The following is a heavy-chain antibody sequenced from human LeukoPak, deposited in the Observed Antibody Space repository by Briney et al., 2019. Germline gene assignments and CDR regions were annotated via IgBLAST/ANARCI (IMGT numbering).Heavy chain of an antibody. CDR2: ICTACDT. CDR1: GFTFSSYD. D-gene: IGHD6-13*01. V-gene: IGHV3-13*01. CDR3: ARESSSSRMGGDAFDI. J-gene: IGHJ3*02. Sequence: PGGSLRLSCAASGFTFSSYDMHWFRQATGKGLEWFSAICTACDTYYPGSVKGRFTISRENAKNSLYLKMKSLRAGDTAVYYCARESSSSRMGGDAFDIWGQGTMVTVSS.